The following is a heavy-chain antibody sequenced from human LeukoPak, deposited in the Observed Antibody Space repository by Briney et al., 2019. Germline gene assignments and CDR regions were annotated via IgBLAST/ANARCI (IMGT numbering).Heavy chain of an antibody. CDR2: IHHSGSS. CDR1: ADSLSSGGHY. CDR3: ARGGNRFGGFYFDY. J-gene: IGHJ4*02. Sequence: SETLSLTCTVSADSLSSGGHYWAWIRQLPGKGLESLGFIHHSGSSRHNPSLKDRVAISVDPSRKQFALRLSSVTAADTAIYYCARGGNRFGGFYFDYWGQGIQVIVSS. V-gene: IGHV4-31*03. D-gene: IGHD3-10*01.